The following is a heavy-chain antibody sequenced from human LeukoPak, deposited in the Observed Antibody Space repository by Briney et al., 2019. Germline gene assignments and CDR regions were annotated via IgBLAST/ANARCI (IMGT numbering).Heavy chain of an antibody. CDR3: ARGVRDCSSTSCQQFGWFDP. CDR1: GYTFTSYG. D-gene: IGHD2-2*01. J-gene: IGHJ5*02. Sequence: ASVKVSCKASGYTFTSYGISWVRQAPGQGLEWIGWISAYNGNTNYAQKLQGRVTMTTDTSTSTAYMELRSLRSDDTAVYYCARGVRDCSSTSCQQFGWFDPWGQGTLVTVSS. V-gene: IGHV1-18*01. CDR2: ISAYNGNT.